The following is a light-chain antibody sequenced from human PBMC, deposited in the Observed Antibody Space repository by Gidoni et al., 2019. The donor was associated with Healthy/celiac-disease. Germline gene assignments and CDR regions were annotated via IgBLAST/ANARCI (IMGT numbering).Light chain of an antibody. Sequence: DIQLTQSPSFLSASVGDRVTITCRASHGISSYLDWYQQKPGKAPKLLIYAAATLQSGVPSRFSGSGSGTEFTLTISNLQPEDFATYYCQQPRITWTFGQGTKVEIK. V-gene: IGKV1-9*01. CDR1: HGISSY. CDR3: QQPRITWT. J-gene: IGKJ1*01. CDR2: AAA.